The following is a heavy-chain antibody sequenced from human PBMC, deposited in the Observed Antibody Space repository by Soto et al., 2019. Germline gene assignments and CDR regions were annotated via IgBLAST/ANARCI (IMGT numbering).Heavy chain of an antibody. CDR1: GFTFSSYA. D-gene: IGHD3-22*01. CDR2: ISGSGGST. V-gene: IGHV3-23*01. J-gene: IGHJ4*02. Sequence: GWSLRLSCAASGFTFSSYAMSWVRQAPGKGLEWVSAISGSGGSTYYADSVKGRFTISRDNSKNTLYLQVNSLRAEDTAVYYCAKETLYYDRSGYYYGFDYWGQGTLVTVSS. CDR3: AKETLYYDRSGYYYGFDY.